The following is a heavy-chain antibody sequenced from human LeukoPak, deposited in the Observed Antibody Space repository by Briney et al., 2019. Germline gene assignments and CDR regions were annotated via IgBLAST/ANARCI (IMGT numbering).Heavy chain of an antibody. D-gene: IGHD6-19*01. CDR1: GFTFSGSA. Sequence: SGGSLRLSCAASGFTFSGSAMHWVRQASGKGLEWVGRIRSKANSYATAYAASVKGRFTISRDDSKNTAYPQMNSLKTEDTAVYYCTRRKVAAAEASDYWGQGTLVTVSS. J-gene: IGHJ4*02. CDR2: IRSKANSYAT. CDR3: TRRKVAAAEASDY. V-gene: IGHV3-73*01.